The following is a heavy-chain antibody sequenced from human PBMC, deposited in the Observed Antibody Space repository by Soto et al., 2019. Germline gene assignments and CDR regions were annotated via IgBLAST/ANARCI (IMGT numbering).Heavy chain of an antibody. J-gene: IGHJ4*02. Sequence: ASVKVSCKASGYTFTSYGISWVRQAPGQGLEWMGWISAYNGNTNYAQKLQDRVTMSRNTSVSTAYMELSSLRSEDTAVYYCAEDSSGYYYWGQRTLVTVSS. CDR3: AEDSSGYYY. CDR2: ISAYNGNT. V-gene: IGHV1-18*01. D-gene: IGHD3-22*01. CDR1: GYTFTSYG.